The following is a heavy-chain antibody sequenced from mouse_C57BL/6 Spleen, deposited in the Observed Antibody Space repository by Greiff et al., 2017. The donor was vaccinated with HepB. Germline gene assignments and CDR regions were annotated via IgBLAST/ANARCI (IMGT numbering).Heavy chain of an antibody. CDR2: IDPETGGT. CDR3: TKGGIVTTFYYAMDY. J-gene: IGHJ4*01. V-gene: IGHV1-15*01. CDR1: GYTFTDYE. D-gene: IGHD2-5*01. Sequence: SGAELVRPGASVTLSCKASGYTFTDYEMHWVKQTPVHGLEWIGAIDPETGGTAYNQKFKGKAILTADKSSSTAYMELRSLTSEDSAVYYCTKGGIVTTFYYAMDYWGQGTSVTVSS.